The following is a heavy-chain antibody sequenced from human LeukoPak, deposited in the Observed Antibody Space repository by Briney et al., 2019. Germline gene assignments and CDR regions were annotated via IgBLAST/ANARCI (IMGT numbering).Heavy chain of an antibody. Sequence: PGGSLRLSCAASRFTFNSYAMHWVRQAPGKGLEWVANIKQDGSEKYYVDSVKGRFTISRDDAKNSLYLQMKSLRAEDTAVYYCARGSGSYHEYFQHWGQGTLVTVSS. D-gene: IGHD1-26*01. CDR2: IKQDGSEK. J-gene: IGHJ1*01. CDR1: RFTFNSYA. V-gene: IGHV3-7*01. CDR3: ARGSGSYHEYFQH.